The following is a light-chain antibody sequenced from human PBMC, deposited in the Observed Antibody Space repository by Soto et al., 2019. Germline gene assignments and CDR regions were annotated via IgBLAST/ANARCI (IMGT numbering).Light chain of an antibody. Sequence: DIVMTQSPDSLAVSLGERATINCKSNQSVLYTLNNKNYLAWYQQKPGQPPKLLIYWASTRQSGVPDRFSGSGSGTDFTLTISSLQAEDVVVYYCQQCYSIPTTFGGGTKVEIK. CDR3: QQCYSIPTT. J-gene: IGKJ4*01. V-gene: IGKV4-1*01. CDR2: WAS. CDR1: QSVLYTLNNKNY.